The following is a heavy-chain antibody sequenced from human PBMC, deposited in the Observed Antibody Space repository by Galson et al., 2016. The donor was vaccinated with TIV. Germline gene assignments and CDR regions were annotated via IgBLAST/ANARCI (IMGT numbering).Heavy chain of an antibody. J-gene: IGHJ4*02. CDR3: ARPRGDSNGFYLPIDD. CDR1: GGTFIRYA. V-gene: IGHV1-69*04. CDR2: IIPIIGII. D-gene: IGHD3-22*01. Sequence: SVKVSCKASGGTFIRYAITWVRQAPGQGLEWMGRIIPIIGIINYAQNFQGRVTITADQFTSTVDMELCSPRSQDPAVYYCARPRGDSNGFYLPIDDWGQGTLLTVSS.